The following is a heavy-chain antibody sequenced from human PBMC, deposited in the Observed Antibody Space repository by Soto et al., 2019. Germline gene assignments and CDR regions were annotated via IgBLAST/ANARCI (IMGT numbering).Heavy chain of an antibody. V-gene: IGHV1-69*12. Sequence: QVQLVQSGAEVKKPGSSVKVSCKASGGTFSSYAISWVRQAPGQGLEWMGGIIPMFGTTNYARKFQGRVTITAEESTSTAYRELSSLRSEDMAVYYCARVVTVVKSFHYWYFDLWGRGTLVTVSS. J-gene: IGHJ2*01. D-gene: IGHD2-15*01. CDR3: ARVVTVVKSFHYWYFDL. CDR1: GGTFSSYA. CDR2: IIPMFGTT.